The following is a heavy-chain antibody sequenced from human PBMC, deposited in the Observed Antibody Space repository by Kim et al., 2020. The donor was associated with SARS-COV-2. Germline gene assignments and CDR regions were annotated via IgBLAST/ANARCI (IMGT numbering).Heavy chain of an antibody. CDR1: GGSISSYY. J-gene: IGHJ6*03. Sequence: SETLSLTCTVSGGSISSYYWSWIRQPPGKGLEWIGYIYYSGSTNYNPSLKSRVTISVDTSKNQFSLKLSSVTAADTAVYYCARASRYSSSYYYYYYYMDVCGKGTTVTVSS. V-gene: IGHV4-59*01. CDR2: IYYSGST. D-gene: IGHD6-6*01. CDR3: ARASRYSSSYYYYYYYMDV.